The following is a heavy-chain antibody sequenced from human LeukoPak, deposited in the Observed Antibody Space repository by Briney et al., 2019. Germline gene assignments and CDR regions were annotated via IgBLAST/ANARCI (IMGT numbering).Heavy chain of an antibody. CDR2: ISSSSSYI. V-gene: IGHV3-21*01. D-gene: IGHD6-13*01. J-gene: IGHJ4*02. Sequence: PGGSLRLSCAASGFTFSSYSMNWVRQAPGKGLEWVSSISSSSSYIYYADSVKGRFTISRDNSKNTLYLQMNSLRAEDTAVYYCARAVTRQLVELDYWGQGTLVTVSS. CDR1: GFTFSSYS. CDR3: ARAVTRQLVELDY.